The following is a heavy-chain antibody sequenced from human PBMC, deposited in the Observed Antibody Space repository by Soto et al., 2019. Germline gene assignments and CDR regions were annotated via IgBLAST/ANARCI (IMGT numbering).Heavy chain of an antibody. J-gene: IGHJ5*02. CDR1: GGSISSGGYY. Sequence: PSETLSLTCTVSGGSISSGGYYWSWIRQHPGKGLEWIGYIYYSGSTYYNPSLKSRVTISVDTSKNQFSLKLSSVTAADTAVYYCARDGYSYGSNWFDPWGQGTLVTVSS. CDR2: IYYSGST. D-gene: IGHD5-18*01. V-gene: IGHV4-31*03. CDR3: ARDGYSYGSNWFDP.